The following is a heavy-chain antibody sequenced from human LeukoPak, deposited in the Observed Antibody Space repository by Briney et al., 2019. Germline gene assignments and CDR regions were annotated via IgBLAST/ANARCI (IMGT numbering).Heavy chain of an antibody. J-gene: IGHJ6*03. Sequence: ASVKVSCKASGGTFSSYAISWVRQAPGQGLEWMGGIIPIFGTANYAQKFQGRVTITTDESTGTAYMELSSLRSEDTAVYYCARGVRSSSWYSYYYYYYYMDVWGKGTTVTVSS. D-gene: IGHD6-13*01. CDR1: GGTFSSYA. CDR2: IIPIFGTA. V-gene: IGHV1-69*05. CDR3: ARGVRSSSWYSYYYYYYYMDV.